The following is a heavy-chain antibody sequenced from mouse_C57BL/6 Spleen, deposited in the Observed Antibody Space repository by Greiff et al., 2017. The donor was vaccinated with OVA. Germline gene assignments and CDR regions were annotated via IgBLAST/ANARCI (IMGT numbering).Heavy chain of an antibody. CDR1: GYTFTSYW. CDR2: INPSNGGT. J-gene: IGHJ3*01. V-gene: IGHV1-53*01. Sequence: QVQLQQPGTELVKPGASVKLSCKASGYTFTSYWMHWVKQRPGQGLEWIGNINPSNGGTNYNEKFKSKATLTVDKSSSTAYMQLSSLTSEDSAADDCAKPHYGSSCSAWFADWGQGTLVTVSA. D-gene: IGHD1-1*01. CDR3: AKPHYGSSCSAWFAD.